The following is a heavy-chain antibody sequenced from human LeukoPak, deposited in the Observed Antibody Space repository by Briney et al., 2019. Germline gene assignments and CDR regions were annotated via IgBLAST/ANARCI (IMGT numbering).Heavy chain of an antibody. Sequence: ASVKVSCKASGYTFTGYYMHWVRQAPGQGLEWMGWINPNSGGTNYAQKFQGRVTMTRDTSISTAYMELSRLRSDDTAVYYCARESFSGYSHDAFDIWGQGTMVTVSS. CDR3: ARESFSGYSHDAFDI. V-gene: IGHV1-2*02. CDR1: GYTFTGYY. D-gene: IGHD3-22*01. J-gene: IGHJ3*02. CDR2: INPNSGGT.